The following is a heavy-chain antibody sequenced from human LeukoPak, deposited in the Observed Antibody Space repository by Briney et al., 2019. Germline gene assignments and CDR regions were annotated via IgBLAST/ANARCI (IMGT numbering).Heavy chain of an antibody. CDR1: GFTFSSYG. CDR2: ISYDGSNK. J-gene: IGHJ6*02. Sequence: GGSLRLSCAASGFTFSSYGMHWVRQAPGKGLEWVAVISYDGSNKYYADSAKGRFTISRDNSKNTLYLQMNSLRAEDTAVYYCAKEGSRFIYYYYGMDVWGQGTTVTVSS. CDR3: AKEGSRFIYYYYGMDV. V-gene: IGHV3-30*18. D-gene: IGHD3-10*01.